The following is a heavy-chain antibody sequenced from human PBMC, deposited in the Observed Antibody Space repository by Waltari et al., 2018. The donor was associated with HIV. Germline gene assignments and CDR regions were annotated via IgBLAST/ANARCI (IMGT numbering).Heavy chain of an antibody. V-gene: IGHV4-39*01. CDR3: ARPYSSSWYYVDY. D-gene: IGHD6-13*01. J-gene: IGHJ4*02. CDR2: IYYSGST. CDR1: GGSISSSSYY. Sequence: QLQLQESGPGLVKPSETLSLICTVSGGSISSSSYYWGWIRQPPGKGLEWIGSIYYSGSTYYNPSLKSRVTISVYTSKNQFSLKLSSVTAADTAVYYCARPYSSSWYYVDYWGQGTLVTVSS.